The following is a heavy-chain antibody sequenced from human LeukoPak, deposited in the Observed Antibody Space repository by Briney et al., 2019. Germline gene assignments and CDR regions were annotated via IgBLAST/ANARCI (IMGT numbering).Heavy chain of an antibody. J-gene: IGHJ4*02. CDR3: ARDKHDSSSWYAFDY. Sequence: PGGSLRLSCAASGFTVSSNYMSWVRQAPGKGLEWVSVIYSGGSTYYADSVKGRFTISRDNSKNTLYLQMNSLRAKDTAVYYCARDKHDSSSWYAFDYWGQGTLVTVSS. D-gene: IGHD6-13*01. CDR1: GFTVSSNY. CDR2: IYSGGST. V-gene: IGHV3-66*01.